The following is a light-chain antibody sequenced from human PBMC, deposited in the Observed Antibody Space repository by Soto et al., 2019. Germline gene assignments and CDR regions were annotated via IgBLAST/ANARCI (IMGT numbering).Light chain of an antibody. CDR3: QQRSNWPSLT. J-gene: IGKJ4*01. CDR2: DAS. CDR1: QNVGSRY. V-gene: IGKV3-11*01. Sequence: EIVLTQSPGALSLSPWEIATLSCRASQNVGSRYLAWYQQKPGQAPRLLIYDASNRATGIPARFSGSGSGTDFTLTISSLEPEDFAVYYCQQRSNWPSLTFGGGTKVDI.